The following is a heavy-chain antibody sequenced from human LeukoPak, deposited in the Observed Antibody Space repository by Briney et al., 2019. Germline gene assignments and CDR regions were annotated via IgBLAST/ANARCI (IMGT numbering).Heavy chain of an antibody. CDR1: GFTFSNYA. Sequence: GGSLRLSCAASGFTFSNYAMSWVRQAPGKGLEWVSSISSSSSYIYYADSVKGRFTISRDNAKNSLYLQMNSLRAEDTAVYYCAREIAAAGTFRFDPWGQGTLVTVSS. V-gene: IGHV3-21*01. J-gene: IGHJ5*02. CDR2: ISSSSSYI. CDR3: AREIAAAGTFRFDP. D-gene: IGHD6-13*01.